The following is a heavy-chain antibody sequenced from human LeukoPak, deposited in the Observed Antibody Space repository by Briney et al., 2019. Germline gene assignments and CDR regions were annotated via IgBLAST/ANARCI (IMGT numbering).Heavy chain of an antibody. CDR2: IKSKTDGGTT. Sequence: PGGSLRLSCAASGFTFSNAWMSWVRQAPGKGQEWVGRIKSKTDGGTTDYAAPVKGSFTISRDDSKNTLYLQMNSLKTEDTAVYYCTHSQSIAVAGMWRGDYFDYWGQGTLVTVSS. V-gene: IGHV3-15*01. D-gene: IGHD6-19*01. CDR3: THSQSIAVAGMWRGDYFDY. J-gene: IGHJ4*02. CDR1: GFTFSNAW.